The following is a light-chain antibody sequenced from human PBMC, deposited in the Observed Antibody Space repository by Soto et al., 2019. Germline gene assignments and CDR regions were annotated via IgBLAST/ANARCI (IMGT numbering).Light chain of an antibody. CDR2: DAS. CDR1: QSISTW. CDR3: QQRSNWPIT. V-gene: IGKV1-5*01. Sequence: IQMTQSPSSLSASVGDRVTITCRASQSISTWLAWYQQKPGKAPKLLIYDASSLESGVPSRFSGSGSGTEFTLTISSLEPEDFALYYCQQRSNWPITFGQGTRLEIK. J-gene: IGKJ5*01.